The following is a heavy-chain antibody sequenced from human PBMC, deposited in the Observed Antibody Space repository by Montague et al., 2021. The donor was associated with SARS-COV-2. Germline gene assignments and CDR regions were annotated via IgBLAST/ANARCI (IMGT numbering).Heavy chain of an antibody. CDR2: LLTSGAT. CDR3: ARDSPHFDFWRGHYGDKYYMDI. J-gene: IGHJ6*03. V-gene: IGHV4-61*02. Sequence: TLSLTCTVSGDSITSKTHYWDWVRQLVGKGLEWIGRLLTSGATNFNPSLKSRLTISRDTSKNEFYLKLSSVTAADTAVYYCARDSPHFDFWRGHYGDKYYMDIWGKGTTVTVS. D-gene: IGHD3-3*01. CDR1: GDSITSKTHY.